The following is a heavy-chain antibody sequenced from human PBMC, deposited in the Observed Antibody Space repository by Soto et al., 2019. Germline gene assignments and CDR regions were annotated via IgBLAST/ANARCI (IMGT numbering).Heavy chain of an antibody. CDR2: INHSGST. V-gene: IGHV4-34*01. CDR1: GGSFSGYY. D-gene: IGHD2-2*01. J-gene: IGHJ5*02. Sequence: SETLSLTCAVYGGSFSGYYWSWIRQPPGKGLEWIGEINHSGSTNYNPSLKSRVTISVDTSKNQFSLKLSSVTAADTAVYYCARGSRRGCSSTSCYPNPPRAVWFDPWGQGTLVTVSS. CDR3: ARGSRRGCSSTSCYPNPPRAVWFDP.